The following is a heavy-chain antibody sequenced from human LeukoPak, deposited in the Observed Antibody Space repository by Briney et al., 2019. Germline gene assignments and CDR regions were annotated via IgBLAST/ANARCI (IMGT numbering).Heavy chain of an antibody. CDR2: ISAYNGNT. D-gene: IGHD3-16*01. CDR1: GYTFTSYG. Sequence: ASVKVSCKASGYTFTSYGISWVRQAPGQGLEWMGWISAYNGNTNYAQKLQGRVTMTTDTSTSTAYMELRSLRSGDTAVYYCARSEWGEQAFDPWGQGTLVTVSS. CDR3: ARSEWGEQAFDP. J-gene: IGHJ5*02. V-gene: IGHV1-18*01.